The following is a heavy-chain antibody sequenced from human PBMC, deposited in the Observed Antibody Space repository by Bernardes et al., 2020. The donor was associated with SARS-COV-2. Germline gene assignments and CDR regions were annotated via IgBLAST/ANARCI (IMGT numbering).Heavy chain of an antibody. CDR2: VSATVDT. J-gene: IGHJ4*02. V-gene: IGHV3-23*01. CDR3: AKDYCGGDCDFFDY. CDR1: GFTLDMFA. D-gene: IGHD2-21*02. Sequence: GSLRLSCAASGFTLDMFAVSWVRQAPGKGLEWVSGVSATVDTYYAASAKGRFTISRDTSKNILFLQMNNLRAEETAVYYCAKDYCGGDCDFFDYWGQGTGVTVSS.